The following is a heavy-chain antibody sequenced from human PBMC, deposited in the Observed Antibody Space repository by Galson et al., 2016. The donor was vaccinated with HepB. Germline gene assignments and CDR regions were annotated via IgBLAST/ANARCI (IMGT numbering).Heavy chain of an antibody. CDR1: GYSFSTFN. V-gene: IGHV1-3*04. D-gene: IGHD3-10*01. CDR2: INTVNGVT. Sequence: SVKVSCKASGYSFSTFNLHWVRQAPRQGLEWMGWINTVNGVTVYSQKFQGRITITRDTSASTAFMDLSGPASEDTAVYYGGGVSTSGSGSLDYWGQGTLVIVSP. CDR3: GGVSTSGSGSLDY. J-gene: IGHJ4*02.